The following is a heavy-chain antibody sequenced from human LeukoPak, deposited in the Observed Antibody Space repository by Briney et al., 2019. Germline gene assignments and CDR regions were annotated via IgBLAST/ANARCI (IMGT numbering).Heavy chain of an antibody. J-gene: IGHJ4*02. D-gene: IGHD4-17*01. CDR3: AKYTVTYGFDY. CDR1: GFTFSDFA. V-gene: IGHV3-23*01. Sequence: GGSLRLSCAASGFTFSDFAMSWVRQAPGRGLEWVSAISGSGSSTYYADSVKGRFTFSRDNSKNTLYLQMNSLRAEDTAVYYCAKYTVTYGFDYWGQGTLVTVSS. CDR2: ISGSGSST.